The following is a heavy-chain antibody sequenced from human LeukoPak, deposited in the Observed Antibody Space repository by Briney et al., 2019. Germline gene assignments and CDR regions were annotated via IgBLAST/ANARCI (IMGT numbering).Heavy chain of an antibody. CDR3: ARDLRAITMVRGVNPYYFDY. V-gene: IGHV3-23*01. J-gene: IGHJ4*02. Sequence: GGSLRLSCVASGFSFNNYAMNWVRQAPGKGLEWVSLIIGSSGTTFYADSVKGRFTISRDKSKSTLYLQMNSLRAEDTAVYYCARDLRAITMVRGVNPYYFDYWGQGTLVTVSS. D-gene: IGHD3-10*01. CDR1: GFSFNNYA. CDR2: IIGSSGTT.